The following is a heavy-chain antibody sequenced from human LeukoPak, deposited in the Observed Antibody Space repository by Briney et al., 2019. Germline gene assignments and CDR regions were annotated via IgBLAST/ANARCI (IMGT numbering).Heavy chain of an antibody. CDR1: GFTFSSFA. CDR3: ASDLGSGYDSPVSFDY. J-gene: IGHJ4*02. Sequence: PGGSLRLSCAASGFTFSSFAMHWVRQAPGKGLEWVAVISYDGSNKYYADSVKGRFTISRDNSKNTLYLQMNSLRAEDTAVYYCASDLGSGYDSPVSFDYWGQGTLVTVSS. V-gene: IGHV3-30-3*01. D-gene: IGHD5-12*01. CDR2: ISYDGSNK.